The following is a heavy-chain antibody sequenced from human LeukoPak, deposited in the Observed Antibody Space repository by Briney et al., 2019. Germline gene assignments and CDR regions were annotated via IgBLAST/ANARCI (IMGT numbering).Heavy chain of an antibody. D-gene: IGHD3-3*01. J-gene: IGHJ4*02. CDR3: ARALRDNYDFWSGYYGHYFDY. CDR1: GGSISNSNW. Sequence: PSGTLALTCAVSGGSISNSNWWSCVRQPPGKGLEWIGEIYHSGSTNYNPSLKSRLTISVDKSKNQFSLKLSSVTAADTAVYYCARALRDNYDFWSGYYGHYFDYWGQGTLVTVSS. V-gene: IGHV4-4*02. CDR2: IYHSGST.